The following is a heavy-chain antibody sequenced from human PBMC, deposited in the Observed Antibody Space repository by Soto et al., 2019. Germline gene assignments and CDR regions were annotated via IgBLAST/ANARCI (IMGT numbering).Heavy chain of an antibody. CDR1: GGSISSYY. V-gene: IGHV4-4*07. D-gene: IGHD6-13*01. J-gene: IGHJ6*02. CDR2: IYTSGST. Sequence: RSLTCTVSGGSISSYYWSWIRQPAGKGLEWIGRIYTSGSTNYNPSLKSRVTMSVDTSKNQFSLKLSSVTAADTAVYYCARDGYSSSWYYYGMDVWGQGTTVTVSS. CDR3: ARDGYSSSWYYYGMDV.